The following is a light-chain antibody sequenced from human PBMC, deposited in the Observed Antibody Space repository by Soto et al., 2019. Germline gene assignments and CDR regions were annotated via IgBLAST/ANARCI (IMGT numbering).Light chain of an antibody. Sequence: QSVLTQPPSVSGAPGQRVTISCTGSSSNIGAGYGVHWYQQLPGTAPKLLIYGNSNRPSGVPDRFSGSQSGTSASLAITGLQAEDEADYYCQSYDSSLSASVVFGVGTKVTVL. CDR2: GNS. CDR1: SSNIGAGYG. V-gene: IGLV1-40*01. CDR3: QSYDSSLSASVV. J-gene: IGLJ2*01.